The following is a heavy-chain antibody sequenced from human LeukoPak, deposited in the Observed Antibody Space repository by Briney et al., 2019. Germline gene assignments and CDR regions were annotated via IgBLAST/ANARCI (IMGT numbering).Heavy chain of an antibody. CDR2: INPSGGST. V-gene: IGHV1-46*01. CDR3: ARGGRERYSSGWTDAFDI. CDR1: GYTFTSYY. J-gene: IGHJ3*02. Sequence: ASVKVSCKASGYTFTSYYMHWVRQAPGQGLEWMGIINPSGGSTSYAQKFQGRVTMTRDTSTSTVYMELSSLSSEDTAVYYCARGGRERYSSGWTDAFDIWGQGTMVAVSS. D-gene: IGHD6-19*01.